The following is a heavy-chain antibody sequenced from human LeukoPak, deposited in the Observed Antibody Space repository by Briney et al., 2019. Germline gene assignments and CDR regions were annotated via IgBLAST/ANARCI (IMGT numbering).Heavy chain of an antibody. CDR3: ARVSGSWFFGY. CDR2: IKQDGSEK. D-gene: IGHD6-13*01. V-gene: IGHV3-7*01. CDR1: GFTFSSYW. Sequence: GGSLRLSCAASGFTFSSYWMSWVRQAPGKGLEWVANIKQDGSEKYYVDSVKGRFTISRDNAKNSLYLQMDSLRAEDTAVYYCARVSGSWFFGYWGQGTLVTVSS. J-gene: IGHJ4*02.